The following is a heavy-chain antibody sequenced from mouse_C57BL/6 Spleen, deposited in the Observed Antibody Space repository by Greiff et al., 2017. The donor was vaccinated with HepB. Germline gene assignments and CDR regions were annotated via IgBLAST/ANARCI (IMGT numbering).Heavy chain of an antibody. CDR3: ARLDSSGPFAY. J-gene: IGHJ3*01. Sequence: QVQLQQSGPELVKPGASVKLSCKASGYTFTSYDINWVKQRPGQGLEWIGWIYPRDGSTKYNEKFKGKATLTVDTSSSTAYMELHSLTSEDSAVYCCARLDSSGPFAYWGQGTLVTVSA. CDR1: GYTFTSYD. D-gene: IGHD3-2*02. CDR2: IYPRDGST. V-gene: IGHV1-85*01.